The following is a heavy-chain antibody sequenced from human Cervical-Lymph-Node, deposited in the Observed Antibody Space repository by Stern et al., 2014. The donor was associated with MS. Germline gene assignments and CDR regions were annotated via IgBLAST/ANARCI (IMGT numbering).Heavy chain of an antibody. Sequence: QVQLMQSGAEVKKPGASVKVSCKASGYTFTSYDINWVRQATGQGLEWMGWMNPNSGNTGYAQKFQDRVTMTRVTSTNTASMELRSLSSEDTAVYYCVRGDSHCSGASCYNYWGQGTLVTVSS. J-gene: IGHJ4*02. CDR1: GYTFTSYD. CDR2: MNPNSGNT. D-gene: IGHD2-2*02. V-gene: IGHV1-8*01. CDR3: VRGDSHCSGASCYNY.